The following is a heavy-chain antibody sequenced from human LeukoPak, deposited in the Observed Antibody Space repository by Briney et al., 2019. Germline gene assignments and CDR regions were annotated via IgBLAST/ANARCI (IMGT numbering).Heavy chain of an antibody. V-gene: IGHV1-69*13. CDR1: GGTFSSYA. CDR3: ARRPRFWIAAQYYFDY. CDR2: IIPIFGTA. Sequence: SVKVSCKASGGTFSSYAISWVRQAPGQGLEWMGGIIPIFGTANYAQKFQGRVTITADESTSTAYMELSSLRSEDTAVYYCARRPRFWIAAQYYFDYWGQGTLVTVSS. D-gene: IGHD6-13*01. J-gene: IGHJ4*02.